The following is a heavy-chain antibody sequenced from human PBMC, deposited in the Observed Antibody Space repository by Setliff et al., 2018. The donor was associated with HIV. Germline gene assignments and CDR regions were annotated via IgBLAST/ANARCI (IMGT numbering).Heavy chain of an antibody. Sequence: GSLRLSCAASGLSISSNYMSWVRQAPGKGLEWVSIIYSGGDAYYSDSLKCRFTISRYNSRNTLYLQMSSLRADDTAVYYCARVVVVIGSQDYFDYWGQGMLVTVSS. CDR3: ARVVVVIGSQDYFDY. CDR2: IYSGGDA. V-gene: IGHV3-66*02. D-gene: IGHD2-21*01. J-gene: IGHJ4*02. CDR1: GLSISSNY.